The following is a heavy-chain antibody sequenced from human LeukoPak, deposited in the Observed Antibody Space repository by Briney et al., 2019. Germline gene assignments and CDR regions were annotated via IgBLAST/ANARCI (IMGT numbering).Heavy chain of an antibody. D-gene: IGHD6-13*01. CDR3: AGGSSWYEVVDY. V-gene: IGHV4-4*07. J-gene: IGHJ4*02. CDR2: IYTSGST. CDR1: GGSISTFY. Sequence: SETLSLTCTVSGGSISTFYWNWIRQSPGKGLEWIGRIYTSGSTNYNPSLKSRVTMSVDTSKNQFSLKLSSVTAADTAVYYCAGGSSWYEVVDYWGQGTLVTVSS.